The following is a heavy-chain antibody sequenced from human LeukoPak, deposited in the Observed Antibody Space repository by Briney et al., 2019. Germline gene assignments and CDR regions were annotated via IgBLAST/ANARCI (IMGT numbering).Heavy chain of an antibody. V-gene: IGHV4-59*02. Sequence: SETLSLTCTVFGDSVTGYYLNRVRQPPGKGLEWIGHIYKIGTTNYNPSLKSRLTISADTSKNQFSLKLRSVTAADTAVYYCVIGVGWQPDYWGQGALVTVSS. J-gene: IGHJ4*02. CDR3: VIGVGWQPDY. D-gene: IGHD2-15*01. CDR1: GDSVTGYY. CDR2: IYKIGTT.